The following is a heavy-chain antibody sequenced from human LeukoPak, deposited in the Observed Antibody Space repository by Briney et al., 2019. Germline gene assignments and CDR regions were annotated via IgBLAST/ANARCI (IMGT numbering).Heavy chain of an antibody. V-gene: IGHV3-23*01. CDR3: AKGTRLYYDFVVVIIPSRS. D-gene: IGHD3-3*01. Sequence: GGSLRLSCAASGFTFSSYAMSWVRQAPGKGLEWVSAISGSGGSTYYADSVKGRFTISRDNSKNTLYLQMNSLRAEDTAVYYCAKGTRLYYDFVVVIIPSRSWGQGTLVTVSS. CDR1: GFTFSSYA. J-gene: IGHJ4*02. CDR2: ISGSGGST.